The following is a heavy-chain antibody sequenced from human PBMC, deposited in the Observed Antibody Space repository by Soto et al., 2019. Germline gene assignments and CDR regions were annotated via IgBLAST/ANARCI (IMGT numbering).Heavy chain of an antibody. Sequence: GESLKISCRRSGYRFASYWSGWGRQMPGKGLEWMGIIYPGDSDTRYSPSFQGQVTISADKSISTAYLQWSSLKASDTAMYYYARATVTTPYYYYGMDVWGQGTTVTVSS. V-gene: IGHV5-51*01. D-gene: IGHD4-4*01. CDR3: ARATVTTPYYYYGMDV. J-gene: IGHJ6*02. CDR2: IYPGDSDT. CDR1: GYRFASYW.